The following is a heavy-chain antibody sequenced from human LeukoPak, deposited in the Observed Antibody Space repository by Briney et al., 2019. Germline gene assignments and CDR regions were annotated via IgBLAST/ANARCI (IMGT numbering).Heavy chain of an antibody. V-gene: IGHV4-31*03. J-gene: IGHJ5*02. D-gene: IGHD5-24*01. CDR2: ISYSGST. CDR1: GGSISSGGYY. Sequence: SETLSPTCSVSGGSISSGGYYWTWIRQHPGKGLEWIGYISYSGSTYYNPSLQSRVTISVDTSKNQFSLKLSSVTAADTAVYYCASRRDEAWFDPWGQGTLVTVSS. CDR3: ASRRDEAWFDP.